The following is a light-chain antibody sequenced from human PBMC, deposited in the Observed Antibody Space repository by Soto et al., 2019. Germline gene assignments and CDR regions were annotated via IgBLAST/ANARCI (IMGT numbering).Light chain of an antibody. V-gene: IGKV1-39*01. CDR1: QSISSY. CDR3: QQSYSTPPWT. J-gene: IGKJ1*01. Sequence: DIQMTQSPSSLSASVGDRVTITCRASQSISSYLNWYQQKPGKAPKLLIYAASSLQSGVPSRFSGSGTWTDLTLTISSLQTEDFTTYYCQQSYSTPPWTFGQGTKLEIK. CDR2: AAS.